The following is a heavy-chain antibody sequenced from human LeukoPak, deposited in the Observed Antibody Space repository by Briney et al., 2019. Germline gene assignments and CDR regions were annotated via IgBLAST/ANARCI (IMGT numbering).Heavy chain of an antibody. J-gene: IGHJ4*02. CDR3: ARDYSSRYSSGWDHFDY. D-gene: IGHD6-19*01. Sequence: AGGSPRLSCAASGFTFTSYSMNCVRQAPGKGLKWVSYISSSSSTIYYADSVKGRFTISRDNARNSLHLQMNSLRAEDTAVYYCARDYSSRYSSGWDHFDYWGQGTLVTVSS. V-gene: IGHV3-48*01. CDR1: GFTFTSYS. CDR2: ISSSSSTI.